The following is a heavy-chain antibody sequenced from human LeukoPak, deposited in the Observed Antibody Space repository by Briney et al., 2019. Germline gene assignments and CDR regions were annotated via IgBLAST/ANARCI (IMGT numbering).Heavy chain of an antibody. CDR1: GFTFSSYA. J-gene: IGHJ3*02. Sequence: GGSLRLSCAASGFTFSSYAMSWVRQAPGKGLVWVPRINSDGVNTSYADSVKGRFTISRDNAKNTLNLQMNSLRAEDTAMYYCAKVSLNMVNDAFDIWGQGTMVSVSS. D-gene: IGHD4/OR15-4a*01. V-gene: IGHV3-74*01. CDR3: AKVSLNMVNDAFDI. CDR2: INSDGVNT.